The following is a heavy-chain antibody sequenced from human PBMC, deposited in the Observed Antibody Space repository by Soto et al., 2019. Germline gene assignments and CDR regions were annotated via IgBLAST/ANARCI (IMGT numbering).Heavy chain of an antibody. V-gene: IGHV4-34*01. CDR2: INHSVST. CDR3: ALTPKFSLARGWFDP. J-gene: IGHJ5*02. Sequence: QVQLQQWGAGLLKPSETLSLTCAVYGGSFSGYYWCWIRQPPGKGLEWIGEINHSVSTNYNPSLKIRDTKSADPSKNQFSLMPSSVTSADTAVYYCALTPKFSLARGWFDPWGQGTLVTVSS. CDR1: GGSFSGYY.